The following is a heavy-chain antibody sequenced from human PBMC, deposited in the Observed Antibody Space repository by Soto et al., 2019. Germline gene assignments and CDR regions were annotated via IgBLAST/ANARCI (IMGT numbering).Heavy chain of an antibody. CDR3: ARMTMGYSYGYRAFDI. D-gene: IGHD5-18*01. J-gene: IGHJ3*02. CDR2: IYYSGST. Sequence: QVQLQESGPGLVKPSETLSLTCTVSGGSVSSGSYYWSWIRQPPGKGLEWIGYIYYSGSTNYNPYLKSPAPISVDTSKNLFSLKLNSVTVAETAVYYCARMTMGYSYGYRAFDIWGQGTMVTVSS. CDR1: GGSVSSGSYY. V-gene: IGHV4-61*01.